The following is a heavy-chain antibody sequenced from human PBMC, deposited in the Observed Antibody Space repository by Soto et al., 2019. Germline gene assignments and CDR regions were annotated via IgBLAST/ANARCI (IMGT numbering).Heavy chain of an antibody. Sequence: QVQLVQSGAEVKKPGASVKVSCKASGYTFSNYVISWVRQAPGQGLEWMGWISAYNGNTNYAQKFQGRVTVTTDTSTSTDHMELRSLRSDATAVYYCGRGNKLIVPGGTPIYYYYGVDVWGQGTTVTVSS. CDR3: GRGNKLIVPGGTPIYYYYGVDV. CDR2: ISAYNGNT. D-gene: IGHD2-2*01. J-gene: IGHJ6*02. V-gene: IGHV1-18*01. CDR1: GYTFSNYV.